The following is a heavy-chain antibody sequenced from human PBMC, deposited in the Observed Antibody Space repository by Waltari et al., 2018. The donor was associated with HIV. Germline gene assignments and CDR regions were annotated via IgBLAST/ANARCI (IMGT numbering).Heavy chain of an antibody. CDR1: GTFISSGGSY. J-gene: IGHJ4*02. CDR3: ARSDTALVWGVFDY. D-gene: IGHD5-18*01. V-gene: IGHV4-31*03. Sequence: QVQLQESGPGLVTPSQTLSLTCTVSGTFISSGGSYWSWLRQHPGQGLEWIGYIYHSGSVYYNPSLKNRVSISVDTSKNQFSLELSSVTAADTAVYYCARSDTALVWGVFDYWGQGTLVTVSS. CDR2: IYHSGSV.